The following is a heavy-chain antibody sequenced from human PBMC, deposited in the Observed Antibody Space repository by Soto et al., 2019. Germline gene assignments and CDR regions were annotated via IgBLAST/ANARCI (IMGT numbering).Heavy chain of an antibody. V-gene: IGHV2-5*02. D-gene: IGHD2-2*01. J-gene: IGHJ3*02. Sequence: SGPTLVNPTPTLTLTCTFSGFSLSPSGVGVGWIRQPPGRALEWLALIYWDDDKRYSPSLKSRLTITKDPSKNQAVLTMTNMDPVDTATYYCAHRRVVRYAGTFDIWGQGTMVTVSS. CDR1: GFSLSPSGVG. CDR3: AHRRVVRYAGTFDI. CDR2: IYWDDDK.